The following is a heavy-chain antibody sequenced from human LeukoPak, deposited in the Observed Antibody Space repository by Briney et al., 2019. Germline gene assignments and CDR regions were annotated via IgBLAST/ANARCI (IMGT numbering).Heavy chain of an antibody. CDR1: GFTVSSNY. J-gene: IGHJ6*03. V-gene: IGHV3-66*01. CDR3: ARVGPWVNPDYYYYYMDV. CDR2: IYSDNI. D-gene: IGHD1-14*01. Sequence: PGGSLRLSCAASGFTVSSNYMSWVRQAPGKGLEWVSFIYSDNIHYSDSVKGRFTISRDNSKNTLYLQMNSLRAEDTAVHYCARVGPWVNPDYYYYYMDVWGKGTTVTVSS.